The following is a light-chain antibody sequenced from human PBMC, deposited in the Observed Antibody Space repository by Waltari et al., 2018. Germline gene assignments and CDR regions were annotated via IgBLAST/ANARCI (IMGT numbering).Light chain of an antibody. CDR1: SSDVGGYNY. J-gene: IGLJ2*01. CDR3: CSYAGSYTWV. V-gene: IGLV2-11*01. Sequence: QSALTKPRSVSGSPGQSVTIACTGTSSDVGGYNYVSWYQQHPGKAPKLMIYDVSNRPSGVPDRFSGSKSGNTASLTISGLQAEDEADYYCCSYAGSYTWVFGGGTKLTVL. CDR2: DVS.